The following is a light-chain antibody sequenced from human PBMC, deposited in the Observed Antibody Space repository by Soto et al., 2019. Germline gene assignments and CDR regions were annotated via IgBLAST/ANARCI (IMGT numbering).Light chain of an antibody. CDR3: SSSTGSNNYIV. Sequence: QAVLTQPPSASGFPGQSVTISCTGPKSDIGGDNYVSWYHRQPGRAPKLIIYEVTERPSGVPGRFSGSKSGDTASLTVTGLQAEDEGEYYCSSSTGSNNYIVFGGGTKLTVL. CDR2: EVT. CDR1: KSDIGGDNY. V-gene: IGLV2-8*01. J-gene: IGLJ3*02.